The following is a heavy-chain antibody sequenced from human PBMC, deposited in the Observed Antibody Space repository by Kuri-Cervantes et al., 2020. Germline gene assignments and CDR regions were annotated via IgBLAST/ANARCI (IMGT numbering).Heavy chain of an antibody. V-gene: IGHV4-39*01. CDR1: GGSISSSSYY. D-gene: IGHD2-2*01. J-gene: IGHJ5*02. CDR2: IYYSGST. Sequence: SETLSLTCTVSGGSISSSSYYWGWIRQPPGKGLEWIGSIYYSGSTYYNPSLKSRVTISVDTSKNQFSLKLSSVTAADTAVYYCARRLPREYCSSTSCYPPNWFDPWGQGTLVTVSS. CDR3: ARRLPREYCSSTSCYPPNWFDP.